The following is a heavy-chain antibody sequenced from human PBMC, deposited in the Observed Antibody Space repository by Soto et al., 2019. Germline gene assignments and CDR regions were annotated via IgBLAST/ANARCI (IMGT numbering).Heavy chain of an antibody. CDR1: GGSFSGQY. CDR3: DSSGHYKPDYYFDY. J-gene: IGHJ4*02. D-gene: IGHD3-22*01. V-gene: IGHV4-34*01. CDR2: INHSGSI. Sequence: SETLSLTCAVHGGSFSGQYWSWIRQPPGKGLEWIGEINHSGSINYNPSLESRVTISEDTSKNQFSLKLSSVTAADTAVYYYDSSGHYKPDYYFDYWGQGTLVTVSS.